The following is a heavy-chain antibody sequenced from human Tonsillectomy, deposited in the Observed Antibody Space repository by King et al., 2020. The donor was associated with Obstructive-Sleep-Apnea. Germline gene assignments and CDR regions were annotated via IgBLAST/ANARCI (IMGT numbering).Heavy chain of an antibody. CDR1: GFTFSSYA. CDR2: ISSNGGST. J-gene: IGHJ4*02. D-gene: IGHD3-22*01. CDR3: VQNYYDSSGYKRFDY. V-gene: IGHV3-64D*06. Sequence: VQLVESGGGLVQPGGSLRLSCSASGFTFSSYAMHWVRQAPGKGLEYVSAISSNGGSTYYADSVKGRFTISRDNSKNTLYLQMSSLRAEDTAVYYCVQNYYDSSGYKRFDYWGQGTLVTVSS.